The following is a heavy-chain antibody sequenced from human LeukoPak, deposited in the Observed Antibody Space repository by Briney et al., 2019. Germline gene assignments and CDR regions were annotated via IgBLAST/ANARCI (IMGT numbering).Heavy chain of an antibody. V-gene: IGHV4-34*01. CDR3: ATSLLDYTFDY. CDR1: GGSFSGYY. D-gene: IGHD4-11*01. CDR2: INHSGST. Sequence: SETLSLTCAVYGGSFSGYYWSWIRQPPGKGLEWIGEINHSGSTNYNPSLKSRVTISVDTSKNQFPLKLSSVTAADTAVYYCATSLLDYTFDYWGQGTLVTVSS. J-gene: IGHJ4*02.